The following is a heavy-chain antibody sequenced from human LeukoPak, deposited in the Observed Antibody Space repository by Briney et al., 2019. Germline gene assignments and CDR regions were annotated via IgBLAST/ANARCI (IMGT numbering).Heavy chain of an antibody. V-gene: IGHV3-33*01. D-gene: IGHD1-26*01. J-gene: IGHJ2*01. CDR2: IYYDGSNK. CDR3: ARDLLYSGSYSWYFDL. CDR1: GFTLSRNG. Sequence: PGRSLRLSCAASGFTLSRNGMHWVRQAPGKGLEWLALIYYDGSNKYYVDSVKGRFTISRDNSKNMLYLQMNSLRAEDTAVYYCARDLLYSGSYSWYFDLWGRGIPVTVSS.